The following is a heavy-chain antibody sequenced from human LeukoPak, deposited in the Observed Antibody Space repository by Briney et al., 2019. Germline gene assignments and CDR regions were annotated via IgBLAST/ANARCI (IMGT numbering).Heavy chain of an antibody. V-gene: IGHV1-69*04. J-gene: IGHJ4*02. D-gene: IGHD5-24*01. CDR2: IIPILGIA. CDR3: ARAPRRDGYNLLDY. Sequence: SVKVSCKASGGTFSSYAISWVRQAPGQGLEWMGRIIPILGIANYAQKFQGRVTITADKSTSTAYMELSSLRSEDTAVYYCARAPRRDGYNLLDYWGQGTLATVSS. CDR1: GGTFSSYA.